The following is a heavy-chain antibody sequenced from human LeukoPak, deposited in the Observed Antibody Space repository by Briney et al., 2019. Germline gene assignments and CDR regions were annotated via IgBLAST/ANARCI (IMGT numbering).Heavy chain of an antibody. D-gene: IGHD6-6*01. CDR1: GFTFSDYY. Sequence: GGSLRLSCAASGFTFSDYYMSWIRQAPGKGLEWVSYISSSGSTIYYADSVKGRFTISRDNAKNSLYLQMNSLRAEDTAVYYCARENPYSSSSGSFDNWGQGTLVTVSS. CDR3: ARENPYSSSSGSFDN. J-gene: IGHJ4*02. V-gene: IGHV3-11*04. CDR2: ISSSGSTI.